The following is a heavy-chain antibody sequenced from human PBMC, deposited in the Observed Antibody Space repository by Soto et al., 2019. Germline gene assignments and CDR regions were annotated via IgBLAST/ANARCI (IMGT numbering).Heavy chain of an antibody. J-gene: IGHJ4*02. V-gene: IGHV4-61*01. CDR3: ASTVVTPTQGENFDY. D-gene: IGHD2-21*02. Sequence: ETLSLTCTVSGGSVSSGSYYWSWIRQPPGKGLEWIGYIYYSGSTNYNPSLKSRVTISVDTSKNQFSLKLSSVTAADTAVYYCASTVVTPTQGENFDYWGQGTLVTVSS. CDR2: IYYSGST. CDR1: GGSVSSGSYY.